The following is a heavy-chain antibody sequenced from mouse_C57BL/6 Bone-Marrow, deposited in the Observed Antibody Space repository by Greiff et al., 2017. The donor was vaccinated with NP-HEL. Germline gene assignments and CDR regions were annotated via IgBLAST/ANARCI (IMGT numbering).Heavy chain of an antibody. J-gene: IGHJ4*01. V-gene: IGHV14-1*01. CDR2: IDPEDGDT. CDR3: TTRELRVYAMDY. Sequence: VQLQQSGAELVRPGASVKLSCTASGFNIKDYYMHWVKQRPEQGLEWIGRIDPEDGDTEYAPKFQGKATMTADTSTNTAYLQLSSLTSEDTAVYYCTTRELRVYAMDYWGQGTSVTVSS. CDR1: GFNIKDYY. D-gene: IGHD3-2*02.